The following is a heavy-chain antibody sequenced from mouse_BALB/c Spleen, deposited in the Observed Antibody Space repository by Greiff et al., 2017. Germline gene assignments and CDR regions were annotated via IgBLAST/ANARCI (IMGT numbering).Heavy chain of an antibody. J-gene: IGHJ3*01. CDR2: ISDGGSYT. CDR1: GFTFSDYY. V-gene: IGHV5-4*02. D-gene: IGHD1-1*02. CDR3: ARYGTIPTAY. Sequence: EVQRVESGGGLVKPGGSLKLSCEASGFTFSDYYMYWVRQTPGKRLEWVATISDGGSYTYYPDSVKGRFTISRDNANNNLYLQMCSLKSEDTAMYDCARYGTIPTAYWGQGTLVTVSA.